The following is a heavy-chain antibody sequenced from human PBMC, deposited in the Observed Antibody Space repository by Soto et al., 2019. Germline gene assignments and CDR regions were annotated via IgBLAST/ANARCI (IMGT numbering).Heavy chain of an antibody. D-gene: IGHD6-19*01. Sequence: ASVKASCKACGYTFPSFGISWVRQAPGEGLEWMGWISGYNGDTKYAQKFQDRLTMTTDTSTSTAYMELRSLRSDDTAVYYCARGASSGWYEDYWGQGTQVTVSP. CDR3: ARGASSGWYEDY. J-gene: IGHJ4*02. CDR2: ISGYNGDT. V-gene: IGHV1-18*01. CDR1: GYTFPSFG.